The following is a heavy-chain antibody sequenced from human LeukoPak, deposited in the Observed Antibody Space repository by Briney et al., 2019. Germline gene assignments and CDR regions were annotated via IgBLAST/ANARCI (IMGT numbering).Heavy chain of an antibody. Sequence: GGSLRLSCAASGFTFDDFAMSWVRQAPGKGLEWVSGTNWNGGSTGYADSVKGRFTISRDNAKNSLYLQMNSLRAEDTALYYCARKEFDYWGQGTLVTVSA. V-gene: IGHV3-20*04. CDR1: GFTFDDFA. CDR3: ARKEFDY. CDR2: TNWNGGST. J-gene: IGHJ4*02.